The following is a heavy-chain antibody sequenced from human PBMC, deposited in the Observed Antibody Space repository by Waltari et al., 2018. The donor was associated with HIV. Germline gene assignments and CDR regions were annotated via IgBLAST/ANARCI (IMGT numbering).Heavy chain of an antibody. CDR2: IKSKTDGGTT. Sequence: EVPLVASGGGLVKPGGSLRIACAASGFPFSNAWMSWIRQAPGKGLEWVGRIKSKTDGGTTDYAAPVKGRFTISRDDSKNTLYLQMNSLKTEDTAVYYCTTGVARYLDFWGQGTLVTVSS. J-gene: IGHJ4*02. D-gene: IGHD5-12*01. CDR1: GFPFSNAW. CDR3: TTGVARYLDF. V-gene: IGHV3-15*01.